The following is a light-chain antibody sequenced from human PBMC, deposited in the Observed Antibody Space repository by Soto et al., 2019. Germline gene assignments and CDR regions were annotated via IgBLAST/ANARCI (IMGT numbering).Light chain of an antibody. V-gene: IGKV3-20*01. Sequence: EIVLTQSPGTLSLSPGERATLSCRASQSLSSNYLAWYQQKPGQAPRLLIYGAFNRATGIPARFSGSGSGTDFTLTISSLEPEDFATYYCQQYNRFSTWTFGQGTKVDI. J-gene: IGKJ1*01. CDR2: GAF. CDR3: QQYNRFSTWT. CDR1: QSLSSNY.